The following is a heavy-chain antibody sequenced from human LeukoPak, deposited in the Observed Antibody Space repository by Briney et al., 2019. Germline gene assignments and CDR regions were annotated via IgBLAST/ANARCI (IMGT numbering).Heavy chain of an antibody. CDR3: LPAAGSP. J-gene: IGHJ5*02. CDR2: ISSNGGST. D-gene: IGHD6-13*01. V-gene: IGHV3-64D*09. CDR1: GFTFSSYA. Sequence: GGSLRLSCSASGFTFSSYAMHWVRQAPGKGLEYVSAISSNGGSTYYADSVKGRFTISRDNSKNTLYLQTSSLRAEDNAAYYSLPAAGSPWGQGTLVTVSS.